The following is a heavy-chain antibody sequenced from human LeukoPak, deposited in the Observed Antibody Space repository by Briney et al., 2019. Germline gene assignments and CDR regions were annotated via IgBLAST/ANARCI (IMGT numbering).Heavy chain of an antibody. CDR3: ARRGALGYCSSTSCYIFDY. CDR2: IYYSGST. D-gene: IGHD2-2*02. Sequence: SETLSLTCTVSGGSISSGGYYWSWIRQHPGKGLEWIGYIYYSGSTYYNPSLKSRVTISVDTSKNQFSLKLSSVTAAYTPVYYCARRGALGYCSSTSCYIFDYWGQGTLVTVSS. J-gene: IGHJ4*02. V-gene: IGHV4-31*03. CDR1: GGSISSGGYY.